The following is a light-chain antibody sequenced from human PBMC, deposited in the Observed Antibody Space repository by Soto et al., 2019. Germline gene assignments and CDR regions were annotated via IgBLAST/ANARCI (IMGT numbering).Light chain of an antibody. CDR3: AAWDDSLSSYV. CDR2: RDH. V-gene: IGLV1-47*01. J-gene: IGLJ1*01. CDR1: SSHIGSSY. Sequence: QSVLTQPPSASGTPGQRVTISCSRSSSHIGSSYVYWYQQLPGTAPKLLVYRDHQRPSGVPDRFSGSKSDTSASLAISGLRSEDEADYYCAAWDDSLSSYVFGTGTKVTVL.